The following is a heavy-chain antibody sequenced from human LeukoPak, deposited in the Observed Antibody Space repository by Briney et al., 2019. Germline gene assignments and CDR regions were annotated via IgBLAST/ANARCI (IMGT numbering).Heavy chain of an antibody. Sequence: PSETLSLTCTVSGGSISSSSYYWGWIRQPPGKGLEWIGGIYYSGSTYYNPSLKSRVTISVDTSKNQFSLKLSSVTAADTAVYYCASLGYCSSTSCYSVARYDYWGQGTLVTVSS. CDR1: GGSISSSSYY. CDR2: IYYSGST. D-gene: IGHD2-2*01. V-gene: IGHV4-39*01. J-gene: IGHJ4*02. CDR3: ASLGYCSSTSCYSVARYDY.